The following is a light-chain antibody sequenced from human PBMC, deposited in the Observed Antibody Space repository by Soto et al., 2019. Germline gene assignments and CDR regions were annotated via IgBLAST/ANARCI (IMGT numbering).Light chain of an antibody. J-gene: IGKJ3*01. V-gene: IGKV3-11*01. CDR1: QSVSSY. CDR2: DAS. Sequence: EIVLTQSPATLSLSPGERATLSCRASQSVSSYLAWYQQKPGQAPRLLIYDASNRATGIPARFSGSGSGTDVTLTISSLEPEDFAVYYCQQRSNWAGTFGPGTKVDL. CDR3: QQRSNWAGT.